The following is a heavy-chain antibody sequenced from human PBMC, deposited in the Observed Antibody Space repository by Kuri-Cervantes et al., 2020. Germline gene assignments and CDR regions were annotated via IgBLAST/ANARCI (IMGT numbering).Heavy chain of an antibody. CDR3: ANSWLWFGETNDY. CDR1: GFTFSSYG. CDR2: IWYDGSNK. J-gene: IGHJ4*02. D-gene: IGHD3-10*01. Sequence: GESLKISCAASGFTFSSYGMHWVRQAPGKGLEWVAVIWYDGSNKYYADSVKGRFTISRDNSKNTLYLQMNSLRAEDTAVYYCANSWLWFGETNDYWGQGTLVTVSS. V-gene: IGHV3-30*02.